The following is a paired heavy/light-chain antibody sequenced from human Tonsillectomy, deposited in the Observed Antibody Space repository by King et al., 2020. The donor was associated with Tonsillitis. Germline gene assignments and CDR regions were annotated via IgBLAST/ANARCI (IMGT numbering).Light chain of an antibody. CDR2: GNT. CDR1: SSNIGAGHD. Sequence: QSVLTQPPSVSGAPGQRVTISCTGSSSNIGAGHDVHWYQQLPRTAPKVLIYGNTNRPSGVPDRFSGSKSGTSASLAITGLQAEDEADYYCQSYDNSLGGFCVFGTGTKVTVL. CDR3: QSYDNSLGGFCV. V-gene: IGLV1-40*01. J-gene: IGLJ1*01.
Heavy chain of an antibody. CDR3: ARRDCKTSSCFRMFWFDP. Sequence: QVHLQESGPGLVKPSETLSLTCTVSGDSISRSSYYWGWIRQPPGKGLEWIGSVHYSGSTYDNPSLKSRVIISVDTSKNQFSLKLNSVTAADTAVYYCARRDCKTSSCFRMFWFDPWGQGTLVTVSS. CDR2: VHYSGST. V-gene: IGHV4-39*01. D-gene: IGHD2-2*01. J-gene: IGHJ5*02. CDR1: GDSISRSSYY.